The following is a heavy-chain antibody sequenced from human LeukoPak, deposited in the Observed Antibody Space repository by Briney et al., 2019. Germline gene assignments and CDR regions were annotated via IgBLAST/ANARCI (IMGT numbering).Heavy chain of an antibody. CDR1: GFTFTTYG. Sequence: GGSLRLSCAASGFTFTTYGMHWVRQTPGKGLEWVAFIQNDEIDKFYADSVKGRFTVSRDNSKNTLYLQMNSLRPEDTAVYYCAKERKLLPFDYWGQGTLVTVSS. D-gene: IGHD4-23*01. CDR2: IQNDEIDK. CDR3: AKERKLLPFDY. J-gene: IGHJ4*02. V-gene: IGHV3-30*02.